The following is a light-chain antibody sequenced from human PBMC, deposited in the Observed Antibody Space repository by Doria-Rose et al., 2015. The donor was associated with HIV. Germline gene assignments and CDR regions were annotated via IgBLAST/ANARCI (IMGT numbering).Light chain of an antibody. J-gene: IGLJ3*02. Sequence: TGISSDVGTYNLVSWYQQHPGKAPKLMIPEVNKRPSGVSNRFTGSKSDNTASLTISGLQAEDEADYYCCSYAGSTTWVFGGGTELTVL. V-gene: IGLV2-23*02. CDR2: EVN. CDR1: SSDVGTYNL. CDR3: CSYAGSTTWV.